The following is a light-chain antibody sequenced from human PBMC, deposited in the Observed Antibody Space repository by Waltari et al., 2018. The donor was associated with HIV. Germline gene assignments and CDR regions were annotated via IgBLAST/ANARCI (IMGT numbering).Light chain of an antibody. CDR3: QKYNSVPLT. CDR2: GAS. CDR1: QGISNY. V-gene: IGKV1-27*01. J-gene: IGKJ4*01. Sequence: DIQMTQSPTSLSASVGARVTITFRASQGISNYLAWYQLKPGKVPKLLIYGASTFQPGVPSRFSGSGSGTVFTLTISSLQPEDVATYYCQKYNSVPLTFGGGTKVEIK.